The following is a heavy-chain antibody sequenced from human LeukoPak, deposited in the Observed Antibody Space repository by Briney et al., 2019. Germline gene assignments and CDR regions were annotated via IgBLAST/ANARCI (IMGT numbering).Heavy chain of an antibody. CDR2: IYTSGST. J-gene: IGHJ3*02. D-gene: IGHD3-22*01. CDR1: GCSISSDY. Sequence: PSETLSLTCTVSGCSISSDYWSWIRQPAGKGLEWIGLIYTSGSTNYNPSLKSRGTMSVDTSKNQFSLKLRYVSAEDTAVYYCESVLSIVVVNMWQESDFDIWGKGTMVTVSS. CDR3: ESVLSIVVVNMWQESDFDI. V-gene: IGHV4-4*07.